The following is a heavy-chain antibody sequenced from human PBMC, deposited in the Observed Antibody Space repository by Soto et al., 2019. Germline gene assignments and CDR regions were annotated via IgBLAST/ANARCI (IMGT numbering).Heavy chain of an antibody. V-gene: IGHV3-66*01. Sequence: EVQLVESGGGLVQPGGSLRLSCAASGFTVSTNYMSWVRQAPGKGLEWVSVIYSGGGTYYADSVRGRFTISRDNSTTLLCLQMDSVRAEDTAVYYCASTTYCSGGSCYGMDVWGQGTTVTVSS. J-gene: IGHJ6*02. CDR1: GFTVSTNY. CDR3: ASTTYCSGGSCYGMDV. D-gene: IGHD2-15*01. CDR2: IYSGGGT.